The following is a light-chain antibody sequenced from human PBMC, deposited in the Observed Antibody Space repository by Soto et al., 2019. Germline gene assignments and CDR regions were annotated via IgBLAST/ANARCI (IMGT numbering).Light chain of an antibody. CDR3: HQKYRLPRT. CDR1: QSISTY. Sequence: DIEMTQSPSSLSASVGDRVTITCRASQSISTYLNWYQKKPGKAPKSLIYGASTLQSGVPSRFSGSGSGTDFTLTISRLQPEDFATYFCHQKYRLPRTFGQGTKVEMK. V-gene: IGKV1-39*01. CDR2: GAS. J-gene: IGKJ1*01.